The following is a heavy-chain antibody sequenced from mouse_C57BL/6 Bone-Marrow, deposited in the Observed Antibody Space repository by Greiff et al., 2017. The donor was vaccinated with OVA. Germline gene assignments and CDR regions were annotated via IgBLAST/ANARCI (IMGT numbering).Heavy chain of an antibody. CDR3: ASITTVVSTYYYAIDY. Sequence: EVQLQQSGPELVKPGASVKISCKASGYSFTGYYMHWVKQSHGNILDWIGYIYPYNGVSSYNQKFKGKATLTVDKSSSTAYMELRSLTSEDSAVYYCASITTVVSTYYYAIDYWGQGTSVTVSS. CDR1: GYSFTGYY. J-gene: IGHJ4*01. CDR2: IYPYNGVS. D-gene: IGHD1-1*01. V-gene: IGHV1-31*01.